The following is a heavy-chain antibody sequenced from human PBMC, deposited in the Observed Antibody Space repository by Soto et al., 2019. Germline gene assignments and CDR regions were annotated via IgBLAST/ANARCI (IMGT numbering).Heavy chain of an antibody. V-gene: IGHV3-23*01. CDR2: ISGSGGST. CDR3: AKDPKDRISRVVDGPDY. CDR1: GFTFSSYA. J-gene: IGHJ4*02. Sequence: AGGSLRLSCAASGFTFSSYAMSWVRQAPGKGLEWVSAISGSGGSTYYADSVKGRFTISRDNSKNTLYLQMNSLRAEDTAVYYCAKDPKDRISRVVDGPDYWGQGTLVTVSS.